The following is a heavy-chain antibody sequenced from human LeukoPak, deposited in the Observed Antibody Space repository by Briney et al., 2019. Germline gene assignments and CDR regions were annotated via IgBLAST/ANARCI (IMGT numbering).Heavy chain of an antibody. Sequence: GGSLRLSCAASGFTFSSYWMSWVRQAPGKGLEWVANIKQGGSEKYYVDSVKGRFTISRDNSKKTLYLQMNSLRAEDTAVYYCAKTPRYIAARQSHFDYWGQGTLVTVSS. V-gene: IGHV3-7*01. CDR1: GFTFSSYW. J-gene: IGHJ4*02. CDR3: AKTPRYIAARQSHFDY. D-gene: IGHD6-6*01. CDR2: IKQGGSEK.